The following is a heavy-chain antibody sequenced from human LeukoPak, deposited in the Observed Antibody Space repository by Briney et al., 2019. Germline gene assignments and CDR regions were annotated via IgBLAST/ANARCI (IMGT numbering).Heavy chain of an antibody. Sequence: GGSLRLSCAASGFTFSRNAMSWVRQAPGKGLEWVSAISGSGGSTYYADSVKGRFTISRDNSKNTLYLQMNSLRAEDTAVYYCAKDSTFGAAAGLYFDYWGQGTLVTVSS. CDR3: AKDSTFGAAAGLYFDY. V-gene: IGHV3-23*01. CDR2: ISGSGGST. J-gene: IGHJ4*02. D-gene: IGHD6-13*01. CDR1: GFTFSRNA.